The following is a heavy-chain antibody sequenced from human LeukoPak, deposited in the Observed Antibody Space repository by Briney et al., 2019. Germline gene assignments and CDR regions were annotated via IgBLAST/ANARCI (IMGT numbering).Heavy chain of an antibody. CDR1: GFPVSSNY. D-gene: IGHD4-23*01. J-gene: IGHJ4*02. CDR2: IYSGGST. Sequence: GGSLRLSCAASGFPVSSNYMNWVRRAPGKGPEWVSVIYSGGSTYYADSVKGRFTISRDNSENTLYLQMNSLRAEDTAVYYCARDRLRWPTKRGQGTLVTVSS. CDR3: ARDRLRWPTK. V-gene: IGHV3-53*01.